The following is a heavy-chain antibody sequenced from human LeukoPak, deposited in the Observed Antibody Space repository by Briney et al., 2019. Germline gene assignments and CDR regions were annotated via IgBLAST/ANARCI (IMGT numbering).Heavy chain of an antibody. CDR2: IHYSGST. CDR1: GGSISSSSYY. D-gene: IGHD7-27*01. Sequence: SETLSLTCTVSGGSISSSSYYWAWIRQPPGKGLEWIGSIHYSGSTYYNPSLKSRVTISVDTSKNQFSLKLSSVTAADTAVYYCARALGRLSWFDPWGQGTLVTVSS. V-gene: IGHV4-39*07. J-gene: IGHJ5*02. CDR3: ARALGRLSWFDP.